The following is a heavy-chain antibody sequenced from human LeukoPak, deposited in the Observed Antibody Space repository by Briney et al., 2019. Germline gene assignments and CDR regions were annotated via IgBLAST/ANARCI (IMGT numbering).Heavy chain of an antibody. J-gene: IGHJ5*02. Sequence: ASVKVSCMASRYAFTSYAMHWVRQTPGQRLEWMGWINAGNGNTKYSQKFQGRVTITRDTSPTTAYMELSSLRSEDTAVYYCARGGGESGWFDPWGQGTLVTVSS. V-gene: IGHV1-3*01. CDR3: ARGGGESGWFDP. D-gene: IGHD3-16*01. CDR1: RYAFTSYA. CDR2: INAGNGNT.